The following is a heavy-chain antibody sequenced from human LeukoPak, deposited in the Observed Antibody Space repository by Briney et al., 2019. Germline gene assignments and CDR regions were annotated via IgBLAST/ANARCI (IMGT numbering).Heavy chain of an antibody. CDR2: IWYDGSNK. V-gene: IGHV3-33*01. Sequence: GTSLRLSCAASGFTFRRHGMHWVRQAPGKGLEWVAFIWYDGSNKYYTDSVKGRFTISRDNSKNTLYLQMNSLRAEDTAVYYCAGDRATSYFDYWGQGALVTISS. CDR1: GFTFRRHG. CDR3: AGDRATSYFDY. D-gene: IGHD1-26*01. J-gene: IGHJ4*02.